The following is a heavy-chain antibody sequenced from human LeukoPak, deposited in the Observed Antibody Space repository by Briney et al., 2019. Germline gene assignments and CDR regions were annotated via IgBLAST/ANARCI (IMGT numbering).Heavy chain of an antibody. CDR3: AKVWSYYDFWSGYT. D-gene: IGHD3-3*01. CDR2: ISGSGGST. CDR1: GFTFSSYA. V-gene: IGHV3-23*01. Sequence: GGSLRLSCAASGFTFSSYAMSWVRQAPGKGLEWVSAISGSGGSTYYADSVKGRFTISRDNSMNTLYLQMNSLRAEDTAVYYCAKVWSYYDFWSGYTWGQGTLVTVSS. J-gene: IGHJ5*02.